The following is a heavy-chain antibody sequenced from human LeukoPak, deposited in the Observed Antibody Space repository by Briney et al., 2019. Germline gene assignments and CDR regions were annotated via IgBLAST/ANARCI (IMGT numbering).Heavy chain of an antibody. CDR1: GFTFSNTA. Sequence: GGSLRLSCAASGFTFSNTAMSWVRQPPGKGLEWVANIKEDGSVKYYVDSVKGRFTISRDNTKNVLYLQMNSLRADDTAVYFCARDSTWLLDYWGQGTLITVSS. V-gene: IGHV3-7*03. J-gene: IGHJ4*02. CDR2: IKEDGSVK. CDR3: ARDSTWLLDY. D-gene: IGHD6-19*01.